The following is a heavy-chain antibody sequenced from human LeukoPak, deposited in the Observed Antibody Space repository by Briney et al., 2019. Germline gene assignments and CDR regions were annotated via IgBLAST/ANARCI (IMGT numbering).Heavy chain of an antibody. CDR2: INNDGTVT. CDR3: AKAGYGGTSGRNYFDY. D-gene: IGHD4-23*01. CDR1: GFTFSKYW. J-gene: IGHJ4*02. V-gene: IGHV3-74*01. Sequence: GGSLRLSCAASGFTFSKYWMLWVRHAPGKGLESVSRINNDGTVTTYADSVKGRFTISRDNSKNTLYLQMNSLRAEDTAVYYCAKAGYGGTSGRNYFDYWGQGTLVTVSS.